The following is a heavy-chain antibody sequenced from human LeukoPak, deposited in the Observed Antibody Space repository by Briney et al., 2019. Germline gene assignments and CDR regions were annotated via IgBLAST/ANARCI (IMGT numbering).Heavy chain of an antibody. D-gene: IGHD1-26*01. J-gene: IGHJ3*02. V-gene: IGHV1-69*05. CDR1: GGTFSSYA. Sequence: SVKVSCKASGGTFSSYAISWVRQAPGQGLEWMGGIIPIFGTANYAQKFQGRVTITTDESTSTAYMELSSLRSEDTAVYYCARDKVELSGSYDLHRAFDIWGQGTMVTVSS. CDR2: IIPIFGTA. CDR3: ARDKVELSGSYDLHRAFDI.